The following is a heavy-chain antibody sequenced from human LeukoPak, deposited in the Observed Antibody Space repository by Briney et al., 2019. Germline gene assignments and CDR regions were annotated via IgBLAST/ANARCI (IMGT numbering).Heavy chain of an antibody. CDR1: GYTFTSYA. V-gene: IGHV1-3*01. CDR2: INAGNGNT. CDR3: ARDADGDYVMDY. D-gene: IGHD4-17*01. J-gene: IGHJ4*02. Sequence: ASVKVSCKASGYTFTSYAMHWVRQAPGQRLEWMGWINAGNGNTKYSQKFQGRVTITRDTSASTAYMELSSLRSEDTAVYYCARDADGDYVMDYWGQGTLVTVRS.